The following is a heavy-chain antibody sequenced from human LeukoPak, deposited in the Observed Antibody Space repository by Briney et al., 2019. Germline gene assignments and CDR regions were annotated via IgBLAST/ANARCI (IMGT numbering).Heavy chain of an antibody. Sequence: PGGSLRLSCAASGYTVNSNYWSWVRQAPGKGLEWVSVIYSGGTTYYADSVKGRFTFSRDNSKNMLHLQMNSLRAEDTAVYYCARGFNRGFDPWGQRTLVIVSS. CDR1: GYTVNSNY. CDR3: ARGFNRGFDP. D-gene: IGHD3-10*01. V-gene: IGHV3-53*01. J-gene: IGHJ5*02. CDR2: IYSGGTT.